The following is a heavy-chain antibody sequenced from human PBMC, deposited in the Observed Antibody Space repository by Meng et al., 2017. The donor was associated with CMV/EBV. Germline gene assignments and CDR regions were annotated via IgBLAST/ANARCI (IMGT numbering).Heavy chain of an antibody. J-gene: IGHJ4*02. CDR1: GYTFTSYG. CDR3: ARDYSPRIPMIVVAHLGY. CDR2: ISAYNGNT. Sequence: ASVKVSCKASGYTFTSYGISRVRQAPGQGLEGMGWISAYNGNTNYAQKLQGRVTMTTDTTTSTAYMKLRSLKSDDTAVYYCARDYSPRIPMIVVAHLGYWGQGTLVTVSS. V-gene: IGHV1-18*01. D-gene: IGHD3-22*01.